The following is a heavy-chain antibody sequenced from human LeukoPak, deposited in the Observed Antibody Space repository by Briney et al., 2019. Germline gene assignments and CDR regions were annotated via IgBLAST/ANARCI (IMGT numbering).Heavy chain of an antibody. CDR2: IYHSGST. J-gene: IGHJ6*03. CDR1: GYSISSGYY. Sequence: SETLSLTCTVSGYSISSGYYWGWIRQPPGKGLEWIGSIYHSGSTYYNPSLKSRVTISVDTSKSQFSLKLSSVTAADTAVYYCAREGDYYYYMDVWGKGTTVTVSS. V-gene: IGHV4-38-2*02. CDR3: AREGDYYYYMDV.